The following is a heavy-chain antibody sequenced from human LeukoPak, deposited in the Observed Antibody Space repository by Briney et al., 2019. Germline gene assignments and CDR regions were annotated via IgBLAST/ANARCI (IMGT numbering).Heavy chain of an antibody. CDR3: AKVPRASGYNVHYFDY. CDR2: ISGSGGST. V-gene: IGHV3-23*01. CDR1: GFTFSSYA. Sequence: GGSLRLSCAASGFTFSSYAMSWVRQAPGKGLEWVSAISGSGGSTYYADSVKGRFTISRDNSKNTLYLQMNSLRAEDTAVYYCAKVPRASGYNVHYFDYWGQGTLVTVSS. J-gene: IGHJ4*02. D-gene: IGHD5-24*01.